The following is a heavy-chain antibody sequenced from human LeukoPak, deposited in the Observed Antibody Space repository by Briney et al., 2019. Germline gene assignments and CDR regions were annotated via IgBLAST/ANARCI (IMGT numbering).Heavy chain of an antibody. J-gene: IGHJ6*04. CDR3: ARGDGGYYYGMDV. CDR2: ISSSGSTI. V-gene: IGHV3-48*03. Sequence: GSLRLSCAASEFTFSSYEMNWVRQAPGKGLEWISYISSSGSTIYYADSVKGRFTISRDNAKNSLYLQLNSLRAEDTAVYYCARGDGGYYYGMDVWGKGTTVTVSS. CDR1: EFTFSSYE. D-gene: IGHD2-21*01.